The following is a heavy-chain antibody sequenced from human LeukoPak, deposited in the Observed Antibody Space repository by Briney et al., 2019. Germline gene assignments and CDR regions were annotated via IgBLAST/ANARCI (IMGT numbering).Heavy chain of an antibody. Sequence: SETLSLTCTVSGGSISSYYWSWIRQPPGKGLEWIGYIYYSGSTNYNPSLKSRVTISVDTSKNQFSLKLSSVTAADTAVYYCAREGTYTIFGVVFPQPIDYWGQGTLVTVSS. V-gene: IGHV4-59*12. CDR1: GGSISSYY. CDR3: AREGTYTIFGVVFPQPIDY. CDR2: IYYSGST. J-gene: IGHJ4*02. D-gene: IGHD3-3*01.